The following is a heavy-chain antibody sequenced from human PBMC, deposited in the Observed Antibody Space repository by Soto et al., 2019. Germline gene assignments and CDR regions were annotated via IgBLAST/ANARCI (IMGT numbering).Heavy chain of an antibody. J-gene: IGHJ6*02. CDR1: GGSISSGDYY. V-gene: IGHV4-30-4*01. D-gene: IGHD3-10*01. CDR3: ASSSFLRSGDLFHGLDV. Sequence: SETLSLTCTVSGGSISSGDYYWSWIRQPPGKGLEWIGYIYYSGSTYYNPSLKSRVTISVDTSKNQFSLKLSSVTAADTAVYFCASSSFLRSGDLFHGLDVWGQGTTVTVSS. CDR2: IYYSGST.